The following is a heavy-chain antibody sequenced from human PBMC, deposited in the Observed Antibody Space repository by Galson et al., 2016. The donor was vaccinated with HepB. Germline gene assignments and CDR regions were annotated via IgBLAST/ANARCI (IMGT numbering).Heavy chain of an antibody. J-gene: IGHJ4*02. V-gene: IGHV3-15*01. CDR2: IKSYTDGGTT. CDR1: GFTFSRAW. D-gene: IGHD5-18*01. Sequence: SLRLSCAASGFTFSRAWMNWVRQAPGKGLEWVGRIKSYTDGGTTEYAAPMKGRFTFSRDESKNTVYLQMSSLKTEDTAVYYCTTSSTRGYTYGPSAYWGRGTLVAVSS. CDR3: TTSSTRGYTYGPSAY.